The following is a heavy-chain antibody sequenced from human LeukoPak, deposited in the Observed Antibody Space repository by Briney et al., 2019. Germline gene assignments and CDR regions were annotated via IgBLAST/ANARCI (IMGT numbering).Heavy chain of an antibody. J-gene: IGHJ2*01. CDR2: ISSSSSYI. D-gene: IGHD3/OR15-3a*01. Sequence: GGSLRLSCAASGFTFSSYAMSWVRQAPGKGLEWVSSISSSSSYIYYADSVKGRFTISRDNAKNSLYLQMNSLRAEDTAVYYCARVGHWYFDLWGRGTLVTVSS. CDR1: GFTFSSYA. CDR3: ARVGHWYFDL. V-gene: IGHV3-21*01.